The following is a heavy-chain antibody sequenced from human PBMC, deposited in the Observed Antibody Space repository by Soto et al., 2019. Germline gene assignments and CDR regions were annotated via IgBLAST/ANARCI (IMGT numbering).Heavy chain of an antibody. V-gene: IGHV4-34*01. CDR1: GGSFSGHF. Sequence: QVQLQEWGAGLVKPSETLSLTCAVSGGSFSGHFWNWIRQPPGKGLEWIGEINDSGRTNYNPSLKRRVGISVDTAKNQLPLQLASVTAADTVVYSSATGGGRGARRAVWGLGTTVTVSP. D-gene: IGHD3-16*01. CDR3: ATGGGRGARRAV. J-gene: IGHJ6*01. CDR2: INDSGRT.